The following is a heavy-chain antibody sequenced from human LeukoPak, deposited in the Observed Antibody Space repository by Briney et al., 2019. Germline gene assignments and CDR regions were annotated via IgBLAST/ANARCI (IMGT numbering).Heavy chain of an antibody. CDR1: GFTFDDYG. Sequence: GGSLRLSCAASGFTFDDYGMSWVRQAPGKGLEWVSVINWNGGSTGYADSMRGRFTISRDNAEMSLFLHMNSLRVDDTAVYYCARSNGLRYFDRWGQGTLVTVSS. CDR3: ARSNGLRYFDR. V-gene: IGHV3-20*04. J-gene: IGHJ4*02. D-gene: IGHD2-8*01. CDR2: INWNGGST.